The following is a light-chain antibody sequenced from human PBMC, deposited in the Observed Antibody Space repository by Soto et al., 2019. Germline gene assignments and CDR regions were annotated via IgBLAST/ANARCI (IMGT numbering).Light chain of an antibody. CDR1: QSVSSN. J-gene: IGKJ1*01. CDR3: QQYNNWPLT. V-gene: IGKV3-15*01. Sequence: EIVMTQSAATVSVSPGERATLSCRASQSVSSNLAWYQQKPGQAPRLLIYGASTRATGIPARFSGSGSGTEFTLTISSLQSEDFAVYYCQQYNNWPLTFGQGTKVDI. CDR2: GAS.